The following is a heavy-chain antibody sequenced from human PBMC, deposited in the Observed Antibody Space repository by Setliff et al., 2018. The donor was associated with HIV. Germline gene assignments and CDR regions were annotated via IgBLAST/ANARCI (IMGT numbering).Heavy chain of an antibody. CDR3: ASGDGYNAFDFDY. CDR1: GGSISSYY. Sequence: PSETLSLTCTVSGGSISSYYWSWIRQPPGKGLEWIGYIYYSGSTNYNPSLKSRVTISVDTSKNQFPLKLSSVTAADTAVYYCASGDGYNAFDFDYWGQGTLVTVSS. J-gene: IGHJ4*02. D-gene: IGHD5-12*01. CDR2: IYYSGST. V-gene: IGHV4-59*01.